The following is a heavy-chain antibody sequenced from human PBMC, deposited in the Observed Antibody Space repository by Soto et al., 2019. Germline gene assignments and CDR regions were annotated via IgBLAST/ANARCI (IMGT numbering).Heavy chain of an antibody. CDR3: ARWGGGTCSGGICYYYNGMDV. J-gene: IGHJ6*02. D-gene: IGHD2-15*01. Sequence: GASVKVSCKASGYTIANYAMHWMRQAAGQRLEWMGFINAGNGDTKYSEKFQGRVTITREASASTVYMELSSLRSEDTAVYSCARWGGGTCSGGICYYYNGMDVWG. CDR1: GYTIANYA. V-gene: IGHV1-3*01. CDR2: INAGNGDT.